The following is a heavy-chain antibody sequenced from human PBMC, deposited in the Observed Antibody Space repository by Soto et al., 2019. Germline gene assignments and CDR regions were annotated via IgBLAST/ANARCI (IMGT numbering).Heavy chain of an antibody. V-gene: IGHV4-59*01. J-gene: IGHJ5*02. CDR1: GGSISSYY. CDR3: ARESPVWFWESTNWFDP. D-gene: IGHD3-10*01. CDR2: IYYSGST. Sequence: QVQLQESGPGLVKPSETLSLTCTVSGGSISSYYWSWIRQPPGKGLEWIGYIYYSGSTNYNPSLKSRGTISLDTSKNQFSLKLSSVTAAYTAVYYCARESPVWFWESTNWFDPWGQGTLVTVSS.